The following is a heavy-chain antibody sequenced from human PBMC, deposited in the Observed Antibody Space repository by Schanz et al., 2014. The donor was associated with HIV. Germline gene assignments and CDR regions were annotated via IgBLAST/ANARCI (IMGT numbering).Heavy chain of an antibody. CDR1: GFTLRNSW. Sequence: EVQLVESGGGLVQPGGSLRLSCEASGFTLRNSWMTWVRQAPGQGLEWVSVLYTGDSTYYTDSVKGRFTISRDISKNTLYLQMNSLRAEDTAVYYCVRSGHLRSDPFDYWGQGALVSVSS. CDR3: VRSGHLRSDPFDY. CDR2: LYTGDST. V-gene: IGHV3-53*01. D-gene: IGHD3-16*01. J-gene: IGHJ4*02.